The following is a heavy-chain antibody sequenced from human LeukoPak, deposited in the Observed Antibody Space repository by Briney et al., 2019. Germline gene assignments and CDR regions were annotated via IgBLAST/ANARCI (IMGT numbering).Heavy chain of an antibody. CDR1: GFTFGDYA. CDR2: IRSKAYGGTT. CDR3: ARWLGAIAWPYYFDY. J-gene: IGHJ4*02. Sequence: PGGSLRLSCTASGFTFGDYAMSWVRQAPGKGLEWVGFIRSKAYGGTTEYAASVKGRFTISRDDSKSIAYLQMNSLKTEDTAVYYCARWLGAIAWPYYFDYWGQGTLVTVSS. V-gene: IGHV3-49*04. D-gene: IGHD3-16*02.